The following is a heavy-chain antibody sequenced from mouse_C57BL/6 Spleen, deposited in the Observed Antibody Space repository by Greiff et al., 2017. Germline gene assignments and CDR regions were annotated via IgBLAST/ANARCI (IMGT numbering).Heavy chain of an antibody. CDR3: AREVDYYGSSYRFAY. CDR1: GYTFTSYW. CDR2: INPSCGYT. Sequence: QVQLQQSGAELAKPGASVKLSCKASGYTFTSYWMHWVKQRPGQGLEWIGYINPSCGYTTYNQKFKEKDTLTDDKSSSTAYMQLSILTYEDSAVYYCAREVDYYGSSYRFAYWGQGTLVTVSA. D-gene: IGHD1-1*01. V-gene: IGHV1-7*01. J-gene: IGHJ3*01.